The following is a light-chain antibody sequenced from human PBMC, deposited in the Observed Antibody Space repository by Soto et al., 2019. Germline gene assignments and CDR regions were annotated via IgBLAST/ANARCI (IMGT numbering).Light chain of an antibody. CDR2: GAS. CDR1: QSVSSTY. V-gene: IGKV3-20*01. CDR3: QQYGTSTWT. J-gene: IGKJ1*01. Sequence: EIVLTQSPGTLSLSPGERATLSCRASQSVSSTYLAWYQQKPGQAPRLLIYGASIRATGIPDRFSGSGSGTDFTLTISRLEPEDFAVYYCQQYGTSTWTFGQGTKVDI.